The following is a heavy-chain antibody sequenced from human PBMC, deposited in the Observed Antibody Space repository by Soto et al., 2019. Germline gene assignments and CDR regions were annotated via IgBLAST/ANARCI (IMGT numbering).Heavy chain of an antibody. J-gene: IGHJ4*02. V-gene: IGHV4-39*07. D-gene: IGHD3-9*01. CDR1: GGSISSSSYY. Sequence: PSEILSLTCTVSGGSISSSSYYWGWIRQPPGKGLEWIGSIYYSGNTYYNPSLKSRVTISVDTSKNQFSLKLSSVTAADTAVYYCARPGGYFDWLPPYYFDYWGQGTLVTVSS. CDR2: IYYSGNT. CDR3: ARPGGYFDWLPPYYFDY.